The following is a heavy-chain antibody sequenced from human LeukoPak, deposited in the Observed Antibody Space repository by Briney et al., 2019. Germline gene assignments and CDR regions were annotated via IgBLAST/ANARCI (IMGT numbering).Heavy chain of an antibody. D-gene: IGHD5-18*01. Sequence: GGSLRLSCAASGFTFSSYSMNWVRQAPGKGLEWVSYISSSSTIYYADSVKGRFTISRDNAKNSLYLQMNSLRAEDTAVYYCARNKKGDRYTYGHDSWGQGTLVTVSS. CDR1: GFTFSSYS. J-gene: IGHJ4*02. V-gene: IGHV3-48*04. CDR2: ISSSSTI. CDR3: ARNKKGDRYTYGHDS.